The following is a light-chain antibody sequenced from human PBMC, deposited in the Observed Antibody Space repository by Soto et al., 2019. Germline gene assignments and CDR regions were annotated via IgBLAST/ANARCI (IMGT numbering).Light chain of an antibody. CDR2: LDSDGSH. CDR1: SGHSSYD. Sequence: QLVLTQSPSASASLGASVKLTCTLRSGHSSYDIAWHQQQPEKGPRYLMKLDSDGSHTKGDAIPDRFSGSSSGAERYLTISSLQSEDEADYYCQTWGTGSHVVFGGWTKVTVL. J-gene: IGLJ2*01. CDR3: QTWGTGSHVV. V-gene: IGLV4-69*01.